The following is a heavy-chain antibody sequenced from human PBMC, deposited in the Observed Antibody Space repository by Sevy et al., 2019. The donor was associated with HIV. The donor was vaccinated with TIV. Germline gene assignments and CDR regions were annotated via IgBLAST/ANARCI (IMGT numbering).Heavy chain of an antibody. D-gene: IGHD5-18*01. CDR1: GFTFSSYS. Sequence: GGSLRLSCAASGFTFSSYSMNWVRQAPGKGLEWVSSISSSSSYIYYADSVKGRFTISRDNAKNSLYLQMNSLRAEDTAVYDCARDRGDVDTAMVWVYYYYGMDVWGQGTTVTVSS. CDR2: ISSSSSYI. V-gene: IGHV3-21*01. CDR3: ARDRGDVDTAMVWVYYYYGMDV. J-gene: IGHJ6*02.